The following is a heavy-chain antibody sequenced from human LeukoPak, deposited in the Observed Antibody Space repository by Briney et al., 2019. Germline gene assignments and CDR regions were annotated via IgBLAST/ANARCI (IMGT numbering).Heavy chain of an antibody. CDR1: GGSISSGGYY. J-gene: IGHJ4*02. Sequence: PSETLSLTCTVSGGSISSGGYYWSWHRQHTGKGLEWIGYIYYSGSTYYNPSLKSRVTISVDTSKNQFSLKLSSVTAADTAVYYCARDLGSGWLDYWGQGTLVTVSS. D-gene: IGHD6-19*01. V-gene: IGHV4-31*03. CDR2: IYYSGST. CDR3: ARDLGSGWLDY.